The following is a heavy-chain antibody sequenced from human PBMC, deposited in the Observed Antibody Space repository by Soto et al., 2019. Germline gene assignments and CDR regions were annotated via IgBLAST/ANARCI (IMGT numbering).Heavy chain of an antibody. Sequence: AAANLSHTCPVARVSITPYYWAWIRHPPGKGLEWIGYVYHTGNTYYNPSLKSRVTISLDTSKNQVSLRLKSVTAADTAVYYCAREQYNWKLWGQGNLVTVSS. V-gene: IGHV4-59*01. CDR1: RVSITPYY. CDR2: VYHTGNT. J-gene: IGHJ4*02. CDR3: AREQYNWKL. D-gene: IGHD1-20*01.